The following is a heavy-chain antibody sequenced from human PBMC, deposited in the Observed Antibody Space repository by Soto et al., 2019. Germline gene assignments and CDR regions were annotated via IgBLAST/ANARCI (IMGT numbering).Heavy chain of an antibody. Sequence: QLQLQESGSGLVKPSHTLSLTCTVSGSSISNAAYSWSWIRQPPGKGLEWIGYIYPSGMPFYNPSLRSRVTISIDRSNDQFSLNLKSVTAADTAVYYCARERGGYGLFDSWGQGTLVTVSS. J-gene: IGHJ4*02. CDR3: ARERGGYGLFDS. CDR2: IYPSGMP. CDR1: GSSISNAAYS. D-gene: IGHD5-18*01. V-gene: IGHV4-30-2*01.